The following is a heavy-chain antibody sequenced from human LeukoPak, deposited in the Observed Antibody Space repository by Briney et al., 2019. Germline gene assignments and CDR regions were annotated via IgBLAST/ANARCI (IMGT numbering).Heavy chain of an antibody. CDR2: ISSSSSYI. CDR3: AELGITMIGGV. J-gene: IGHJ6*04. V-gene: IGHV3-21*01. D-gene: IGHD3-10*02. CDR1: GFTLSSYS. Sequence: GGSLRLSCAASGFTLSSYSVNWVRQAPGKGLEWVSFISSSSSYIYYADSLQGRFTISRDNARNSLYLQMNSLRADDTAVYYCAELGITMIGGVWGKGTTVTISS.